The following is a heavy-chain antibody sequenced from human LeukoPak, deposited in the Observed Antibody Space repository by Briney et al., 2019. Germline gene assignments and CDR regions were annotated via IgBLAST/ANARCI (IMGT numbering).Heavy chain of an antibody. CDR2: IIPILGIA. D-gene: IGHD1/OR15-1a*01. J-gene: IGHJ5*01. CDR1: GGTFSSYA. CDR3: ARDSGATSDWFDS. Sequence: SVKVSCKASGGTFSSYAISWVRQAPGQGLEWMGRIIPILGIANYAQKFQGRVTITADKSTSTAYMELSSLRSEDTAVYYCARDSGATSDWFDSWGQGTLVTVSS. V-gene: IGHV1-69*04.